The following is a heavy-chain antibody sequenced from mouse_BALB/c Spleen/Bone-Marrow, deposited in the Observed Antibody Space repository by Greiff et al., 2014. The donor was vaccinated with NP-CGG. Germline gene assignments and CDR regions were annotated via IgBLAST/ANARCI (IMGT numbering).Heavy chain of an antibody. Sequence: EVQLQESGGGLVQPGGSLRLSCATSGFTFTEYYMSWVRQPPGKALEWLGFIRNKANGYTTEYSASVKGRFTISRDNSQSILYLQMNTLRAEDSATYYCARDKNYGSYWYFDVWGAGTTVTVSS. V-gene: IGHV7-3*02. CDR2: IRNKANGYTT. D-gene: IGHD2-1*01. CDR3: ARDKNYGSYWYFDV. J-gene: IGHJ1*01. CDR1: GFTFTEYY.